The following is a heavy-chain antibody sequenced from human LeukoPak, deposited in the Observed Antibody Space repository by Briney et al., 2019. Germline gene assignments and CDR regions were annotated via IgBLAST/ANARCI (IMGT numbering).Heavy chain of an antibody. CDR1: GGSISSSSYY. Sequence: PSETLSLTCTVSGGSISSSSYYWGWIRQSPGKGLEWIGSIYYSGSTYYNPSLKSRVTISVDTSKNQFSLKLSSVTAADTAVYYCARRGGDYYDSSGNWFDPWGQGTLVTVSS. CDR2: IYYSGST. J-gene: IGHJ5*02. D-gene: IGHD3-22*01. CDR3: ARRGGDYYDSSGNWFDP. V-gene: IGHV4-39*01.